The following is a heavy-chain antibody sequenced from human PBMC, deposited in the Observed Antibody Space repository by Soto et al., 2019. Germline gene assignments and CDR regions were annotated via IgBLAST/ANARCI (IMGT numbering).Heavy chain of an antibody. J-gene: IGHJ4*02. CDR2: IYWDDDK. CDR1: GFSLTETGMG. V-gene: IGHV2-5*02. CDR3: AHRRSGYLDS. Sequence: QITLKESGPPLVNPTQTLTLTCTFSGFSLTETGMGVGWIRQPPGKALEWLALIYWDDDKRYSPSLKRGLTISKDASKHQVVLTKTNVYAVDTATYYCAHRRSGYLDSWGQGTRVTVSS.